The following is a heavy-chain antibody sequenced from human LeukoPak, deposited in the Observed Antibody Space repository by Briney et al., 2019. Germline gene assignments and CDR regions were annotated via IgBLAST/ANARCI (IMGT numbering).Heavy chain of an antibody. CDR1: GFTFSSYG. J-gene: IGHJ4*02. CDR3: ARGLADYVWGSWYFDY. Sequence: GGSLRLSCAASGFTFSSYGIHWVRQAPGKGLEWVALIPYDGSNKYYADSVKGRFTISRDNSKNTLYLQMNSLRAEDTAVYYCARGLADYVWGSWYFDYWGQGTLVTVSS. CDR2: IPYDGSNK. V-gene: IGHV3-30*02. D-gene: IGHD3-16*01.